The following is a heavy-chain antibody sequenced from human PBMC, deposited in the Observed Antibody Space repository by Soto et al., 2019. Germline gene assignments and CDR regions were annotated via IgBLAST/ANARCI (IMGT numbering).Heavy chain of an antibody. CDR1: GYTFTGHY. D-gene: IGHD6-6*01. J-gene: IGHJ6*02. CDR3: ARDPGQLNYYGMDV. Sequence: ASVKVSCKASGYTFTGHYIHWLRQAPGQGLEWMGWINPNSCATRYAQKFQGRVTMTRDTSISTAYMEVSKLRSDDTAVYSCARDPGQLNYYGMDVWGRGTTVTVSS. CDR2: INPNSCAT. V-gene: IGHV1-2*02.